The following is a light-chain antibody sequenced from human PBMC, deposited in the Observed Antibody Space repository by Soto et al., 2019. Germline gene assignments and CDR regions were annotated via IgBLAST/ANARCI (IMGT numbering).Light chain of an antibody. CDR2: DAS. CDR3: QQRSNWLT. J-gene: IGKJ4*01. Sequence: EIVLTQSPATLSSSPGERATLSCRASQSVSSYLAWYQQKPGQAPRLLIYDASNRATGIPARFSGSGSGTDLTLTISSLEPEDFAVYYCQQRSNWLTFGGGTKVDIK. CDR1: QSVSSY. V-gene: IGKV3-11*01.